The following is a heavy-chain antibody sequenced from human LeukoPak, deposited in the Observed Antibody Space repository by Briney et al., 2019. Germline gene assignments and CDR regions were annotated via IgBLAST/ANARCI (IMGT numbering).Heavy chain of an antibody. V-gene: IGHV3-21*01. D-gene: IGHD3-3*01. Sequence: GGSLRLSCAASGFTFGSYSMNWVRQAPGKGLEWVSSISSSSSYIYYADSVKGRFTISRDNAKNSLYLQMNSLRAEDTAVYYCARDSLRFLEWLPAAFDYWGQGTLVTVSS. J-gene: IGHJ4*02. CDR1: GFTFGSYS. CDR3: ARDSLRFLEWLPAAFDY. CDR2: ISSSSSYI.